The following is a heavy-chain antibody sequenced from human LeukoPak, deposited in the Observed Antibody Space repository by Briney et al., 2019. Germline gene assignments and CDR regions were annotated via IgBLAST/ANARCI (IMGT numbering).Heavy chain of an antibody. D-gene: IGHD3-3*01. V-gene: IGHV6-1*01. Sequence: SQTLSLTCAISGDVVFSNRVTWNWIRQSPSRGLEWLGRTYYRSKWSNDYAASVKSRIIINPDTSKNQFSLQLNSVTPEDTAVYYCARAQDGYCTSWGQGTLVTVSS. CDR2: TYYRSKWSN. CDR3: ARAQDGYCTS. J-gene: IGHJ5*02. CDR1: GDVVFSNRVT.